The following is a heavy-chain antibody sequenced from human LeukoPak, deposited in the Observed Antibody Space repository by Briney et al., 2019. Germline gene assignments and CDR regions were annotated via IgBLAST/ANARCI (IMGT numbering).Heavy chain of an antibody. V-gene: IGHV3-11*04. CDR1: GFSFSNYF. Sequence: GGSLRLSCEASGFSFSNYFMSWIRQAPGKGLEWDSYITNSGRSTNYADAVKGRFTISRDNVKKSVYLEMTDLRAEDTAVYYCAREASGNYYVFDSWGQGTLVTVSS. CDR2: ITNSGRST. J-gene: IGHJ4*02. CDR3: AREASGNYYVFDS. D-gene: IGHD1-26*01.